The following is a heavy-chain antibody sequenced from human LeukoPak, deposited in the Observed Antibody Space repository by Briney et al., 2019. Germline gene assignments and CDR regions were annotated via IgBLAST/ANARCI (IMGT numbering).Heavy chain of an antibody. Sequence: PGGSLRLSCAASGFTFSTYTMNWVRQAPGKGLEWVANIKQDGSEKCYVDSVKGRFTISRDNAKNSLYLQMNSLRAEDTAVYYCARDRPGEYYMDVWGKGTTVTISS. CDR1: GFTFSTYT. D-gene: IGHD3-10*01. CDR2: IKQDGSEK. CDR3: ARDRPGEYYMDV. V-gene: IGHV3-7*01. J-gene: IGHJ6*03.